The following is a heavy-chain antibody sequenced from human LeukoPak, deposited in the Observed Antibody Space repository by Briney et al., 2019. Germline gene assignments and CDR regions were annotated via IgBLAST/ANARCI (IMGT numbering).Heavy chain of an antibody. J-gene: IGHJ5*02. V-gene: IGHV4-59*01. Sequence: SETLSLTCTVSGGSISSYYWSWIRQPPGKGLEWIGYIYYSGSTNYNPSLKSRVTISVDTSKNQFSLKLSSVTAADTAVYYCAREKEANWFDPRGQGTLVTVSS. CDR1: GGSISSYY. CDR3: AREKEANWFDP. CDR2: IYYSGST.